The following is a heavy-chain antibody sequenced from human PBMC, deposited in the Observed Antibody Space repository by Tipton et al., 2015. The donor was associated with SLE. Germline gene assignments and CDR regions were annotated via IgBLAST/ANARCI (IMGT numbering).Heavy chain of an antibody. CDR3: AGSRFLKWLCYIDY. CDR2: ISYDGGNE. V-gene: IGHV3-30*03. J-gene: IGHJ4*02. Sequence: SLRLSCAASGFSFSSYAMHWVRQAPGKGLEWVAVISYDGGNEYYADSVQGRFTISRDNSKNTLYLQMNSLRAEDTAVYFCAGSRFLKWLCYIDYWGQGTQVTVSS. CDR1: GFSFSSYA. D-gene: IGHD3-3*01.